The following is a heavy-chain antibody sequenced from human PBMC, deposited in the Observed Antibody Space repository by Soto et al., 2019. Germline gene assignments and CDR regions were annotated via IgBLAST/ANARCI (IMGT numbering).Heavy chain of an antibody. D-gene: IGHD2-21*01. Sequence: ASVKVSCKVSGYTLTELSMHWVRQAPGKGLEWMGWISAYNGNTNYAQKLQGRVTMTTDTSTSTAYMELRSLRSDDTAVYYCARERPAYPNWFDPWGQGTLVTVSS. CDR3: ARERPAYPNWFDP. CDR2: ISAYNGNT. J-gene: IGHJ5*02. CDR1: GYTLTELS. V-gene: IGHV1-18*01.